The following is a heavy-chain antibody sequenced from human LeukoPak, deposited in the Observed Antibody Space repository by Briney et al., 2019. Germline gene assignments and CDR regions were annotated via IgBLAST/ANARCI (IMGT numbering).Heavy chain of an antibody. CDR1: GGSFSGYY. D-gene: IGHD3-3*01. V-gene: IGHV4-34*01. Sequence: SETLSLTCAVYGGSFSGYYWSWIRQPPGKGLEWIGEINHSGSTNYNPSLKSRVTISVDTSKNQFSLKLSSVTAADTAVYYCARVPATIFGVVTSYYYYGMDVWGQGTTVTVSS. CDR2: INHSGST. J-gene: IGHJ6*02. CDR3: ARVPATIFGVVTSYYYYGMDV.